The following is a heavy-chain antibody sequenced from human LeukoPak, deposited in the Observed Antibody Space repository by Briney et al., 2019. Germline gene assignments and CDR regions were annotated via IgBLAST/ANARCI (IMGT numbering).Heavy chain of an antibody. J-gene: IGHJ6*03. Sequence: SETLSLTCSVSGDSISMHYWSWIRQPPGKGLEWIGYIDLTGSTNYNPSLNSRVTISRDTSKNHFSLELSSVTAADTAVYFCARGRVSSSSWSSTYYYYFDMDVWGKGPTVPVSS. V-gene: IGHV4-59*11. D-gene: IGHD6-13*01. CDR2: IDLTGST. CDR1: GDSISMHY. CDR3: ARGRVSSSSWSSTYYYYFDMDV.